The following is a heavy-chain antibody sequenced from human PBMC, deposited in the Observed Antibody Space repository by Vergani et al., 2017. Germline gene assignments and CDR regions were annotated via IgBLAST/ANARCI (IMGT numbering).Heavy chain of an antibody. Sequence: QVQLVESGGGVVQPGRSLRLSCAASGFTFSSYGMHWVRQAPGKGLEWVAVISYDGSNKYYADSVKGRFTMSRDNSKNTLYLQMNSLRAEDTAVYYCAKDISIVVVTAPHYWGQGTLVTVSS. CDR2: ISYDGSNK. CDR1: GFTFSSYG. J-gene: IGHJ4*02. D-gene: IGHD2-21*02. CDR3: AKDISIVVVTAPHY. V-gene: IGHV3-30*18.